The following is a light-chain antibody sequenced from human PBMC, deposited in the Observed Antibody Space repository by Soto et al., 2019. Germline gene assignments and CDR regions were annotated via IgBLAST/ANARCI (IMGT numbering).Light chain of an antibody. Sequence: EIVLTQSPGTLSLSPGERGTLSCRASQRFGSSNLAWYQQKSGQAPRLHIYSTSSRATGIPDRFSGSGSGTDFTLTISRLEPEDFAVYYCQQYGNSPWTFGQGTKVDIK. V-gene: IGKV3-20*01. CDR2: STS. J-gene: IGKJ1*01. CDR3: QQYGNSPWT. CDR1: QRFGSSN.